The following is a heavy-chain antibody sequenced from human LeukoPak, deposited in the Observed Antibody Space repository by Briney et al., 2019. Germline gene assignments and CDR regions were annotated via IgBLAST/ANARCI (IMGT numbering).Heavy chain of an antibody. D-gene: IGHD2-2*03. CDR2: MSAFSGYT. J-gene: IGHJ5*02. Sequence: ASVKVSCKASGYSYSNYAISWVRQAPGQGLEWMGWMSAFSGYTKYAQKLQGRVTMTRDTSTSTVYMELSSLRSEDTAVYYCASGYCSSTSCSMFDPWGQGTLVTVSS. CDR1: GYSYSNYA. CDR3: ASGYCSSTSCSMFDP. V-gene: IGHV1-18*01.